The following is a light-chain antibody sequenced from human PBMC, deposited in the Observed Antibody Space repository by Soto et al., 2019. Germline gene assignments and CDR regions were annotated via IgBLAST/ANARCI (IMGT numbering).Light chain of an antibody. V-gene: IGLV4-69*01. CDR1: SGHGNYV. Sequence: QLVLTQSPSASASLGASVRLTCTLSSGHGNYVIAWYQQQPGKGPRYLMKVKSDGSHTKGDGIPDRFSGSSSGAERYLAIPSLQSEDEADYYCQTWDTGIVVFGGGTKLTVL. CDR3: QTWDTGIVV. J-gene: IGLJ2*01. CDR2: VKSDGSH.